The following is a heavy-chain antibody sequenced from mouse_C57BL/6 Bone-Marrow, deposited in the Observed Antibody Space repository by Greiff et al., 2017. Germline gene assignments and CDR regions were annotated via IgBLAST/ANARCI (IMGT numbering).Heavy chain of an antibody. CDR3: TTAVVAPYYFDY. J-gene: IGHJ2*01. D-gene: IGHD1-1*01. Sequence: VQLQQSGAELVRPGASVKLSCTASGFNIKDDYMHWVKQRPEQGLAWIGWIDPANGDTEYASKFQGKATIPADTSSSTAYPQLSSLTSEDTAVYYCTTAVVAPYYFDYWGQGTTLTVSS. CDR2: IDPANGDT. V-gene: IGHV14-4*01. CDR1: GFNIKDDY.